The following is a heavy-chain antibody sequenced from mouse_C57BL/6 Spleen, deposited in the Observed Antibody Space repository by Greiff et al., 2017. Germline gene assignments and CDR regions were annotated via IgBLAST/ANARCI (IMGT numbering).Heavy chain of an antibody. D-gene: IGHD2-2*01. CDR2: INPSSGYT. CDR3: ASMVTHYYAMDY. CDR1: GYTFTSYW. Sequence: QVQLQQPGAELAKPGASVKLSCKASGYTFTSYWMHWVKQRPGQGLEWIGYINPSSGYTKYNQKFKDKATLTADKSSSTAYMQLSSLTYEDSAVXYCASMVTHYYAMDYWGQGTSVTVSS. J-gene: IGHJ4*01. V-gene: IGHV1-7*01.